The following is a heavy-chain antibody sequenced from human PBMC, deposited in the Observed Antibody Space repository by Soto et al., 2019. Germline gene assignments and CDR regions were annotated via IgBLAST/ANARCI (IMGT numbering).Heavy chain of an antibody. CDR1: GFTFSNFE. D-gene: IGHD2-2*01. V-gene: IGHV3-48*03. J-gene: IGHJ6*02. CDR2: INTAGSTK. CDR3: ARAECSNPFCLTAYPPYSMDF. Sequence: GGSLRLSCAASGFTFSNFEMHWVRQAPGKGLEWVSYINTAGSTKYYAESVKGRFTISRDNARNSLFLQMNSLRAEDTAVYYCARAECSNPFCLTAYPPYSMDFCCQGLTLSLS.